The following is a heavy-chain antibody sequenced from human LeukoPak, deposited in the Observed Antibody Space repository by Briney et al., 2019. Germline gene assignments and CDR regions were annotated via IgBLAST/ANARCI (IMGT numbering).Heavy chain of an antibody. Sequence: ASVKVSCKASGYTFTSYYMHWVRQAPGQGLEWMGIINPSGGSTSYAQKFQGRVTMTRDMSTSTVYMELSRLRSDDTAVYYCARGPTMVRGVTFYYYMDVWGKGTTVTISS. V-gene: IGHV1-46*01. CDR3: ARGPTMVRGVTFYYYMDV. CDR2: INPSGGST. CDR1: GYTFTSYY. D-gene: IGHD3-10*01. J-gene: IGHJ6*03.